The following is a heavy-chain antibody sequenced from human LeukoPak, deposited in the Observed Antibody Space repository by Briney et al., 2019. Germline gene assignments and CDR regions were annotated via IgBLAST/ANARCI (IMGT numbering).Heavy chain of an antibody. Sequence: SQTLSLTCAVSGGSISSGGYSWSWIRQPPGKGLKWIGYIYHSGSTYYNPSLKSRVTISVDRSKNQFSLKLSSVTAADTAVYYCARGRGRTGENYYYYGMDVWGQGTTVTVSS. CDR1: GGSISSGGYS. D-gene: IGHD4-17*01. CDR3: ARGRGRTGENYYYYGMDV. J-gene: IGHJ6*02. V-gene: IGHV4-30-2*01. CDR2: IYHSGST.